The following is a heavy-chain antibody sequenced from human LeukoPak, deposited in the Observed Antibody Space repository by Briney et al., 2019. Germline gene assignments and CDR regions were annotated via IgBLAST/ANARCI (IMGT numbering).Heavy chain of an antibody. Sequence: GGSLRLSCAASGFTFSDYYMSWIRQAPGKGLEWVSYISSSGCTIYYADSVKGRFTISRDNAKNSLYLQMNSLRAEDTAVYYCARVQQLVRTSDYWGQGTLVTVSS. V-gene: IGHV3-11*04. CDR3: ARVQQLVRTSDY. D-gene: IGHD6-13*01. J-gene: IGHJ4*02. CDR1: GFTFSDYY. CDR2: ISSSGCTI.